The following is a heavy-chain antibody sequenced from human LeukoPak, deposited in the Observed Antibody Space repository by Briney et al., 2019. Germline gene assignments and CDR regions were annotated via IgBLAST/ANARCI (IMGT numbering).Heavy chain of an antibody. D-gene: IGHD6-6*01. CDR2: ISGSGGST. J-gene: IGHJ1*01. V-gene: IGHV3-23*01. Sequence: PGGSLRLSCAASGFTFSSYAMSWVRQAPGKGLEWVSAISGSGGSTYYADSVKGRFTISRDNSKNTLYLQMNSLRAEDSAVYYCARVRQQLVLAEYFQHWGQGTLVTVSS. CDR3: ARVRQQLVLAEYFQH. CDR1: GFTFSSYA.